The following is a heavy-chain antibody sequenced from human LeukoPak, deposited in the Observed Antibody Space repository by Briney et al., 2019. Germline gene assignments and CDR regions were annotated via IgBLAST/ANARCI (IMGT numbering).Heavy chain of an antibody. CDR2: ISSSSSYI. V-gene: IGHV3-21*01. CDR3: ARDNLSSGWFDY. D-gene: IGHD6-19*01. Sequence: GSLRLSCAASGFTSSSYSMNWVRQAPGKGLEWVSSISSSSSYIYYADSVKGGFTISRDNAKNSLHLQMNSLRAEDTAVYYCARDNLSSGWFDYWGQGTLVTVSS. J-gene: IGHJ4*02. CDR1: GFTSSSYS.